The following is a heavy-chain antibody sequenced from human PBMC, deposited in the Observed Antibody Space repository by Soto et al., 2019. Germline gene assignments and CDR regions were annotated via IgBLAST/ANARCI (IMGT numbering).Heavy chain of an antibody. CDR1: GLAFTSSA. Sequence: GASVKFSCKGSGLAFTSSAVQWVLQARGERIEWIGWIVVGSGNTNYAQKLQERVTITRDMSTSTAYMELSSLRSEDTAVYYCAAAFQGLDCSSTRCYSEGYRMDVWGKGTKVTVSS. J-gene: IGHJ6*04. CDR3: AAAFQGLDCSSTRCYSEGYRMDV. CDR2: IVVGSGNT. D-gene: IGHD2-2*01. V-gene: IGHV1-58*01.